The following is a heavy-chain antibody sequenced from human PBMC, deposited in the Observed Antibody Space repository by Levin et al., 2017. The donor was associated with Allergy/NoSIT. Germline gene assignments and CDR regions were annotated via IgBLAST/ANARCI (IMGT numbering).Heavy chain of an antibody. CDR1: GYTFADYH. D-gene: IGHD5-18*01. Sequence: ASVKVSCRSSGYTFADYHTNWVRQAPGQGLAWVGWISTYSGNTDYAQKFQGRVTMTRDTSTTTVYMELRSLTSDDTAVYYCARDGPGYGYFDYWGQGTLVTVSS. V-gene: IGHV1-18*01. CDR3: ARDGPGYGYFDY. CDR2: ISTYSGNT. J-gene: IGHJ4*02.